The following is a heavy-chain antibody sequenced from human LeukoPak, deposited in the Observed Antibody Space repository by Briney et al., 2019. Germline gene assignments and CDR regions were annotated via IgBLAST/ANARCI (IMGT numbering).Heavy chain of an antibody. CDR1: GGSISSYY. Sequence: SETLSLTCTVSGGSISSYYWSWIRQPPGKGLEWIGYIYYSGSTNYNPSLKSRVTLSVDTSKTQFSLNLSSVTAADTAVYYCAREDSGSYYNYYYFYMDVWGKGTTVTISS. D-gene: IGHD3-10*01. J-gene: IGHJ6*03. CDR3: AREDSGSYYNYYYFYMDV. V-gene: IGHV4-59*12. CDR2: IYYSGST.